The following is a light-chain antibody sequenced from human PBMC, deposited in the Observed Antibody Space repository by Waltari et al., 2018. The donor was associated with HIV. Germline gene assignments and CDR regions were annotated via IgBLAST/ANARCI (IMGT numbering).Light chain of an antibody. CDR3: MQALQTPLT. Sequence: DIVMSQSPLSLSVCPGEPASISCRSSRSLLHSNGYNYLDWYFQKPGQSPQLLIYFASNRASGVPDRFSVSGSGRDCTLKISRVEAEDVGLYFCMQALQTPLTFGGGTQVEIK. CDR2: FAS. V-gene: IGKV2-28*01. CDR1: RSLLHSNGYNY. J-gene: IGKJ4*01.